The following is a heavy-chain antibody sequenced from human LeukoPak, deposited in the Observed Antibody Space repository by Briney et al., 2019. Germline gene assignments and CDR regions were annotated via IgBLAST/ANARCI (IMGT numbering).Heavy chain of an antibody. J-gene: IGHJ5*02. CDR2: ISSSSSTI. CDR3: ARDCGPEMDTIFGVVITCRWFDP. V-gene: IGHV3-48*01. D-gene: IGHD3-3*01. CDR1: GFTFSSYS. Sequence: GGSLRLSCAASGFTFSSYSMNWVRQAPGKGLEWVSYISSSSSTIYYADSVKGRFTISRDNAKNSLYLQMNSLRAEDTAVYYCARDCGPEMDTIFGVVITCRWFDPWGQGTLVTVSS.